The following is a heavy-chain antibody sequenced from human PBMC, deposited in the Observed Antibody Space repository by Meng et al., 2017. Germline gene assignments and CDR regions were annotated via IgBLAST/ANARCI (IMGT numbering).Heavy chain of an antibody. J-gene: IGHJ4*02. CDR1: GGSVSSGSYY. V-gene: IGHV4-61*01. D-gene: IGHD2-15*01. Sequence: VQLQGQGPGRVSPSETLSLTCTFSGGSVSSGSYYWSWNRQPPGKGLGLIGYIYYSGSTNYNPSLKGRVSISVDTSKSQFSLKLSSVTAADTAVYYCARYCSGGSCYSIGVWGQGTLVTVSS. CDR3: ARYCSGGSCYSIGV. CDR2: IYYSGST.